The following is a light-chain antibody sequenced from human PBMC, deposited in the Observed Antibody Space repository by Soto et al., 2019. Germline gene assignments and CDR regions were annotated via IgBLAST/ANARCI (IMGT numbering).Light chain of an antibody. Sequence: DIQMTQSPSTLSAPVGDRVTITCRASQSIGRWLAWYQQKPGKAPKLLIFDGSSLKSGVPSRFSGSGSGTEFTLTISSLQPVDFATYYCQKYDSYSLTFGQGSKVDI. J-gene: IGKJ1*01. CDR3: QKYDSYSLT. V-gene: IGKV1-5*01. CDR2: DGS. CDR1: QSIGRW.